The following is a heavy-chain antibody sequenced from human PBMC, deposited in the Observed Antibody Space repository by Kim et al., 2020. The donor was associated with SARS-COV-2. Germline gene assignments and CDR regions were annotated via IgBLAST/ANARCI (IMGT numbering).Heavy chain of an antibody. D-gene: IGHD2-2*03. CDR2: ISSSSSYT. J-gene: IGHJ5*02. V-gene: IGHV3-11*06. CDR1: GFTFSDYY. CDR3: ARDRGYCSSTSCSLGWFDP. Sequence: GGSLRLSCAASGFTFSDYYMSWIRQAPGKGLEWVSYISSSSSYTNYADSVKGRFTISRDNAKNSLYLQMNSLRAEDTAVYYCARDRGYCSSTSCSLGWFDPWGQGTLVTVSS.